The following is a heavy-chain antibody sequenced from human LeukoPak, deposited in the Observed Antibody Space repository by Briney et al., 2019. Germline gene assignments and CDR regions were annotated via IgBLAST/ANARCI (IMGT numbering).Heavy chain of an antibody. CDR2: TSSSSSYT. Sequence: GGSLRLSCAASGFTFSSYGMSWIRQAPGKGLEWVSYTSSSSSYTNYADSVKGRFTISRDNAKNSLYLQMTSLRAEDTAVYYCARRFWYAFDIWGQGTMVTVSS. V-gene: IGHV3-11*03. CDR1: GFTFSSYG. J-gene: IGHJ3*02. CDR3: ARRFWYAFDI. D-gene: IGHD3-3*01.